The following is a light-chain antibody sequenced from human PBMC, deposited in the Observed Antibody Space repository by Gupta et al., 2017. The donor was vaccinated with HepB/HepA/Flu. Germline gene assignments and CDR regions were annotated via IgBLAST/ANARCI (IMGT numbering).Light chain of an antibody. CDR3: SSYTTTSAVEV. CDR1: ISDVGGYNH. J-gene: IGLJ2*01. CDR2: DVY. V-gene: IGLV2-14*01. Sequence: VLIPPASLSGAPGPSITISCTGTISDVGGYNHVCWYQQYSGKAPKLIIYDVYYRPSGISNRFSGSKSGNTASLTISGLQSEDEANYYCSSYTTTSAVEVFGGGTKLTVL.